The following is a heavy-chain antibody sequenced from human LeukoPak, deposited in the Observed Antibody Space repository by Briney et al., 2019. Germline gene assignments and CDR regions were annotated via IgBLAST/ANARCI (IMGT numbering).Heavy chain of an antibody. CDR3: AREIVDYDFWSGYYTGFDY. J-gene: IGHJ4*02. D-gene: IGHD3-3*01. CDR2: TYYRSKWYN. V-gene: IGHV6-1*01. Sequence: SQTLSLSCAISGDSVSTSGVAWNWVRQSPSRGLEWLGRTYYRSKWYNDYAVSVKSRITINPDTSKNQFSLQLNSVTPEDTAVYYCAREIVDYDFWSGYYTGFDYWGQGTLVTVSS. CDR1: GDSVSTSGVA.